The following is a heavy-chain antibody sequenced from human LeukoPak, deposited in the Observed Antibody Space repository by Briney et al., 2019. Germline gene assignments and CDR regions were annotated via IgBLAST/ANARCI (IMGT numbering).Heavy chain of an antibody. V-gene: IGHV4-59*01. D-gene: IGHD3-22*01. CDR2: IYYSGST. J-gene: IGHJ4*03. Sequence: SETLSLTCTVSGGSISSYYWSWIRQPPGKGLEWIGYIYYSGSTNYNPSLKSRVTISVDTSKNQFSLKLGSVTAADTAVYYCARGRDSSGYYPFDYWGQGTMVTVSS. CDR3: ARGRDSSGYYPFDY. CDR1: GGSISSYY.